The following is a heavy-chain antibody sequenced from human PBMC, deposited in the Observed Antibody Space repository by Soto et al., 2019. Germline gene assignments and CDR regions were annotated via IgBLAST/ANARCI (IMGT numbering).Heavy chain of an antibody. V-gene: IGHV6-1*01. D-gene: IGHD2-15*01. CDR1: GDSVSSNSAA. CDR3: ARDLSGCSGGSCYSDDEQYYYYYGMDV. CDR2: TYYRSKWYN. Sequence: PSDTLSLTCAICGDSVSSNSAAGNWIRQSPSRGLEWLGRTYYRSKWYNDYAVSVKSRITINPDTSKNQFSLQLNSVTPEDTAVYYCARDLSGCSGGSCYSDDEQYYYYYGMDVWGQGTTVTVSS. J-gene: IGHJ6*02.